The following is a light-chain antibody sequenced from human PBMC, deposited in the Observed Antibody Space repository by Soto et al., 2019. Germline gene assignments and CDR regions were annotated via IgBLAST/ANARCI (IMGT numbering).Light chain of an antibody. CDR2: KVS. J-gene: IGKJ1*01. CDR1: QSLAYSDGNTN. V-gene: IGKV2-30*01. CDR3: MHGTHCPPT. Sequence: DVVMTQSPLSLPVALGQPASISCRSSQSLAYSDGNTNLNWFLQRPGHSPRRLIYKVSNRDSGVPDRCSGSAAGTDFTLKSRRVEAEDVGVYYCMHGTHCPPTFGQGTKVEI.